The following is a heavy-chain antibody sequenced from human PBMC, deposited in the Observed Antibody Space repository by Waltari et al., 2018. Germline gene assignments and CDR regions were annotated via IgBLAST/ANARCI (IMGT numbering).Heavy chain of an antibody. Sequence: QVQLQESGPGLVMPSETLSLTSTVSGYSIISGYYWGWIRQPPGKGLEWIGSIYHSGSTYYNPSLKSRVTISVDTSKNQFSLKLSSVTAADTAVYYCASLYRRAVAYFDYWGQGTLVTVSS. V-gene: IGHV4-38-2*02. D-gene: IGHD6-19*01. J-gene: IGHJ4*02. CDR1: GYSIISGYY. CDR2: IYHSGST. CDR3: ASLYRRAVAYFDY.